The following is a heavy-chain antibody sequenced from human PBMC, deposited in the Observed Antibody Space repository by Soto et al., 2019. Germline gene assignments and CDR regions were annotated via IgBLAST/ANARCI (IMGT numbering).Heavy chain of an antibody. J-gene: IGHJ5*02. V-gene: IGHV3-7*01. CDR1: GFTFSSYW. CDR3: ARSPNTYYVLWSGYDAASWFDP. D-gene: IGHD3-3*01. CDR2: IKQDGSEK. Sequence: EVQLVESGGGLVQPGGSLRLSCAASGFTFSSYWMSWVRQAPGKGLEWVADIKQDGSEKYYVDSVKGRFTISRDNAKNSMYLQLRSLRAQYTGANYCARSPNTYYVLWSGYDAASWFDPWGQGTLVHVSS.